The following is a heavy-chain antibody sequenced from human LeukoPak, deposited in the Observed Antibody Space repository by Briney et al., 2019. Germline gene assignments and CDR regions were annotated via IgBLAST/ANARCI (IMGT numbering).Heavy chain of an antibody. CDR1: GGTFSSYA. D-gene: IGHD6-6*01. J-gene: IGHJ4*02. V-gene: IGHV1-69*13. CDR2: IIPIFGTA. CDR3: GASLEYSGIDY. Sequence: ASVKVSCKASGGTFSSYAISWVRQAPGQGLEWMGGIIPIFGTANYAQKFQGRVTITADESTSTAYMELSSLRSEDTAVYYCGASLEYSGIDYWGQGTLVTVSS.